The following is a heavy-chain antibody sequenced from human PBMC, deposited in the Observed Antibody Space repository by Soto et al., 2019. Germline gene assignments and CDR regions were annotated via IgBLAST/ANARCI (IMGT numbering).Heavy chain of an antibody. CDR3: AKGAIEPSTVTTDYFDY. CDR2: ISGSGGST. CDR1: GFTFSSYA. V-gene: IGHV3-23*01. J-gene: IGHJ4*02. Sequence: GGSLRLSCAASGFTFSSYAMSWVRQAPGKGPEWVSAISGSGGSTYYADSVKGRFTISRDNSKNTLYLQMNSLRAEDTAVYYCAKGAIEPSTVTTDYFDYWGQGTLVTVSS. D-gene: IGHD4-17*01.